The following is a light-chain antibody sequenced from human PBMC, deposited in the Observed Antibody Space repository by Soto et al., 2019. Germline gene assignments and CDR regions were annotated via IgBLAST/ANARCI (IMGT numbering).Light chain of an antibody. CDR1: QSISSF. J-gene: IGKJ2*01. CDR2: ASS. CDR3: LQSYITPYT. Sequence: DIQMTQSPSSLSVSVGDRVTITCRASQSISSFLDWYQQKPGKAPKLLIYASSNLQSGVPSRFSGSGSGTDFTLTISSLQPEDFATYYCLQSYITPYTFGQGTKVEIK. V-gene: IGKV1-39*01.